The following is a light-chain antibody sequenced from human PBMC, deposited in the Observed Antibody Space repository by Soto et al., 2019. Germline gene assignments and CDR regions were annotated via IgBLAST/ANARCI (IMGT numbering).Light chain of an antibody. Sequence: QSVLTQPPSASASLGASVKLTCTLSSGHSTYAIAWHQQQPEKGPRYLMKLNSDGSHSKGDGIPDRFSGSSSGAERYLTISSLQSEDEADYYCQTWGTGIVLFGGGTQLTVL. V-gene: IGLV4-69*02. J-gene: IGLJ7*01. CDR3: QTWGTGIVL. CDR2: LNSDGSH. CDR1: SGHSTYA.